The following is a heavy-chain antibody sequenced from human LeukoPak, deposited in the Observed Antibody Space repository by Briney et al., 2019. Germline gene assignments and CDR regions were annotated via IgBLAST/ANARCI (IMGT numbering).Heavy chain of an antibody. CDR2: IYYNGNT. D-gene: IGHD6-19*01. Sequence: TSETLSLTCAVSGYSTSSNNWWAWVRQPPGKRLESIGYIYYNGNTYYNPYNPSLTSRVTMSVDTSKNQLSLKLDSVTEIDTAMYYCARNQAVAANRGASDVWGQGTMVTVSS. CDR3: ARNQAVAANRGASDV. CDR1: GYSTSSNNW. V-gene: IGHV4-28*01. J-gene: IGHJ3*01.